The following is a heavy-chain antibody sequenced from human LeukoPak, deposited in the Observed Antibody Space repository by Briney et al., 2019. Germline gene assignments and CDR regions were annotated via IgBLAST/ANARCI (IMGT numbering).Heavy chain of an antibody. CDR1: GFTFSSYG. CDR3: AKGTQLDYAFHM. D-gene: IGHD3-10*01. CDR2: IRLDGSDK. V-gene: IGHV3-30*02. J-gene: IGHJ3*02. Sequence: GGSLRLSCAASGFTFSSYGMHWVRQAPGKGLEWVAFIRLDGSDKYYADSVKGRFTISRDNSKNTLYLQMNSLRAEDTAVYYCAKGTQLDYAFHMWGQGTMVTVSS.